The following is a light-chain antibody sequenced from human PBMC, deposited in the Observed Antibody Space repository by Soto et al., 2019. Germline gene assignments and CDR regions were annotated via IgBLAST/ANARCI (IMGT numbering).Light chain of an antibody. CDR2: AAS. Sequence: DIQMTQSPSSLSASVGDRVTITCRASQSISSYLNWYQQKPGKAPKLLLYAASSLQSGVPSRFSGSGSGTDFTLTISSLQPEDFATYYCQQSYSTPYTFGQGTKLESK. V-gene: IGKV1-39*01. CDR3: QQSYSTPYT. CDR1: QSISSY. J-gene: IGKJ2*01.